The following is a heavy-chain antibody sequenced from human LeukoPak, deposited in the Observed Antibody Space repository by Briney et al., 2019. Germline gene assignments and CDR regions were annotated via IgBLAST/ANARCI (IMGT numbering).Heavy chain of an antibody. CDR3: AREVSESDYFDY. J-gene: IGHJ4*02. CDR2: IKQDGSEK. CDR1: GFTFISYW. Sequence: GGSLRFSCAASGFTFISYWMSWVRQAPGKGLKWVANIKQDGSEKYYVDSVKGRFTISRDNAKNSLYLQMNSLRAEDTAVYYCAREVSESDYFDYWGQGTLVTVSS. V-gene: IGHV3-7*01.